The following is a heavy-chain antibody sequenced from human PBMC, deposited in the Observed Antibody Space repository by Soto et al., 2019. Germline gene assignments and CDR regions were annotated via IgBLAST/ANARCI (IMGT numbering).Heavy chain of an antibody. V-gene: IGHV3-48*01. CDR1: GFTFSSYS. CDR2: ISSSSSTI. CDR3: ARDVWFGEYLYMDV. J-gene: IGHJ6*03. Sequence: GESLKISCAASGFTFSSYSMNWVRQAPGKGLEGVSYISSSSSTIYYGDFVKGRFTISRENAKNSQYLQMNSLGAEDTAVYYGARDVWFGEYLYMDVWGKGTTVTVSS. D-gene: IGHD3-10*01.